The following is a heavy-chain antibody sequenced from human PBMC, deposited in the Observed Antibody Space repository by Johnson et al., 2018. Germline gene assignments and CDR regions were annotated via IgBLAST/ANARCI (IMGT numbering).Heavy chain of an antibody. CDR3: AKDRHRSGWLAEYVQH. Sequence: VQLVQSGGGLVQPGGSLRLSCTASGFTFSSYAMSWVHQAPGKGLEWVSYISSSSSTIYYADSVKGRFTLSRDNAKNSLYLQMNTLGAEDTAVYYCAKDRHRSGWLAEYVQHWGQGTLVTVSS. CDR2: ISSSSSTI. D-gene: IGHD6-19*01. CDR1: GFTFSSYA. V-gene: IGHV3-48*01. J-gene: IGHJ1*01.